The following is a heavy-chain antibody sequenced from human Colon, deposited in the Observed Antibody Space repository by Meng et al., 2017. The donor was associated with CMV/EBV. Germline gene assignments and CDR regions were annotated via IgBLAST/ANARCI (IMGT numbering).Heavy chain of an antibody. D-gene: IGHD3-16*01. V-gene: IGHV3-7*01. Sequence: ESLKISCTASGFTFSNHWMTWVRQGPGKGLEWVANINEDGSDIYYADSVKGRFTISRDNAKNSLNLQMNTLRAEDTAIYYCARDMGIYTNYVYYWGQGALVTVSS. CDR1: GFTFSNHW. CDR3: ARDMGIYTNYVYY. J-gene: IGHJ4*02. CDR2: INEDGSDI.